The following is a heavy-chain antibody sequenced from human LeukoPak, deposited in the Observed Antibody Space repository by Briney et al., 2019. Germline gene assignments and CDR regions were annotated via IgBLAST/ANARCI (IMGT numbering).Heavy chain of an antibody. CDR3: AKDLWFGELQDY. J-gene: IGHJ4*02. CDR2: IRGDGSLT. CDR1: GFTFSTYW. V-gene: IGHV3-74*01. Sequence: GGSLRLSCAASGFTFSTYWMTWVRQAPGKGLVWVSRIRGDGSLTNYADSVKGRFTISRDNAKNTLYLQMNSLRAEDTAVYYCAKDLWFGELQDYWGQGTLVTVSS. D-gene: IGHD3-10*01.